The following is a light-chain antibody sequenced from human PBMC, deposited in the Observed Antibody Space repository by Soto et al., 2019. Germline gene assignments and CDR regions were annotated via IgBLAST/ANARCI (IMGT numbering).Light chain of an antibody. V-gene: IGLV2-14*01. Sequence: QSALTQPASVSGSPGQSITISCTGASSDVGAYDFVSWYQQHPGKAPKLMIFDVSNRPSGVSNRFSGSKSGNTASLTISGRQAEDEAAYYCSSYSSTSTGVFGTGTKLTVL. CDR1: SSDVGAYDF. J-gene: IGLJ1*01. CDR2: DVS. CDR3: SSYSSTSTGV.